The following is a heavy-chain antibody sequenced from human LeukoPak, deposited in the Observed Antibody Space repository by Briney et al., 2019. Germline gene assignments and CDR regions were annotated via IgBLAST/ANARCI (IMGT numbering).Heavy chain of an antibody. D-gene: IGHD3-10*01. CDR3: ARDRSPVLSYYYGSGIINDAFDI. J-gene: IGHJ3*02. CDR1: GFTFSSFW. Sequence: GGSLRLSCAASGFTFSSFWLTWVRQAPGKGLEWAANIERDGSKKTYVDSVKGRFTISRDNAKNSLYLQMSSLRADDTAVYYCARDRSPVLSYYYGSGIINDAFDIWGQGTMVTVSS. CDR2: IERDGSKK. V-gene: IGHV3-7*03.